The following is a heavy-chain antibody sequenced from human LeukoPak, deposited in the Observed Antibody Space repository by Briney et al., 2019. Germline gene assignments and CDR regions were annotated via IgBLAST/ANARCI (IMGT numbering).Heavy chain of an antibody. J-gene: IGHJ4*02. CDR1: GYTFTGYY. CDR3: ARSDSSGFKNDY. D-gene: IGHD3-22*01. CDR2: INPNSGGT. Sequence: GASVKVSCKASGYTFTGYYMHWVRQAPGQGLGWMGWINPNSGGTNYAQKFQGRVTMTRDTSISTAYMELSRLRSDDTAVYYCARSDSSGFKNDYWGQGTLVTVSS. V-gene: IGHV1-2*02.